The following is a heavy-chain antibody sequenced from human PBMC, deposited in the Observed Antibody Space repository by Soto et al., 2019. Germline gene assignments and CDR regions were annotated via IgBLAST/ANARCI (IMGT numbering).Heavy chain of an antibody. Sequence: QLQLQESGPGLVKPSETLSLTCTVSGGSISSSSYYWGWIRQPPGKGLEWIGSIYYSGSTYYNPSLTSRVTISVDTSKYQFSLKLSSVTAADSAVYYCASPKIAFYDWFDPWGQGTLVTVSS. CDR3: ASPKIAFYDWFDP. CDR2: IYYSGST. J-gene: IGHJ5*02. V-gene: IGHV4-39*01. D-gene: IGHD3-3*02. CDR1: GGSISSSSYY.